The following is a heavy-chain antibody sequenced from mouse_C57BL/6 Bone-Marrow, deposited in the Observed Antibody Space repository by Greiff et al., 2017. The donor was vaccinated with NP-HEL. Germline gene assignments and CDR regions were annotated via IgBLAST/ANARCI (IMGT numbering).Heavy chain of an antibody. CDR2: LSNGGGSN. V-gene: IGHV5-12*01. J-gene: IGHJ2*01. CDR1: GFTFRDSY. Sequence: EVKLVESGGGLVQPGGSLTLSCAASGFTFRDSYLYWVRQTPEQRLEWVAYLSNGGGSNYDPDTVKGRFTISRDNAKNTLYLQMSRLKSEDTAMYYCARLGGYFDYWGQGTTLTVSS. D-gene: IGHD3-3*01. CDR3: ARLGGYFDY.